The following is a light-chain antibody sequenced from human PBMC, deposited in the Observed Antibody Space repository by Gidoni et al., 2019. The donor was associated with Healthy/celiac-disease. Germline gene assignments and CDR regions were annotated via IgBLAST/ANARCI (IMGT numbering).Light chain of an antibody. CDR3: QQYDNLPWT. CDR2: DAS. V-gene: IGKV1-33*01. J-gene: IGKJ2*02. CDR1: QDISNY. Sequence: DIQMTQSPSSLSASVGDRVTITYQASQDISNYLNWYQQKPGKAPKLLIYDASNLETGVPSRFSGSGSGTDFTFTISSLQPEDIATYYCQQYDNLPWTFGQGTKLEIK.